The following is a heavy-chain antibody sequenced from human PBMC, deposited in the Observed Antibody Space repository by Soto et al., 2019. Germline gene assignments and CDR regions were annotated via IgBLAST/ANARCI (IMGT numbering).Heavy chain of an antibody. J-gene: IGHJ6*02. CDR2: ISSTGTTI. V-gene: IGHV3-48*02. CDR1: GFTFSGYS. CDR3: ARESSMHV. Sequence: GGSLRPSCVASGFTFSGYSMNWVRQAPGKGLECVSYISSTGTTIYYADSVKGRFTISRENAKNSLYLQMNSLRDEDTAVYYCARESSMHVWGPGTTVTVSS. D-gene: IGHD6-13*01.